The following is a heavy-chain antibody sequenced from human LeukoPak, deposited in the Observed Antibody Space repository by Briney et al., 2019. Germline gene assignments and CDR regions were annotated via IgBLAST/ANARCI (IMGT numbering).Heavy chain of an antibody. CDR3: AKYSLLAAARDNFDY. V-gene: IGHV3-23*01. J-gene: IGHJ4*02. CDR1: GFTFSSYA. Sequence: SGGSLRLSCAASGFTFSSYAMSWVRQAPGKGLEWVSAISGSGGSTYYADSVKGRFTISRDNSKNTLYLQMNSLRAEDTAVYYCAKYSLLAAARDNFDYWGQGTLVTVSS. D-gene: IGHD6-13*01. CDR2: ISGSGGST.